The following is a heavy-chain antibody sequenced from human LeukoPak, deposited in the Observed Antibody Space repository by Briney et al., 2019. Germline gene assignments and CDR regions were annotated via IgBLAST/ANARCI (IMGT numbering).Heavy chain of an antibody. V-gene: IGHV4-34*01. D-gene: IGHD2-2*01. CDR1: GGSFSGYY. CDR2: INHSGST. CDR3: ARDCSSTSCFPSDY. J-gene: IGHJ4*02. Sequence: SETLSLTCAVYGGSFSGYYWSWIRQPPGKGLEWIGEINHSGSTNYNPSLKSRVTISVDTSKNQFSLKLSSVTAADTAVYYCARDCSSTSCFPSDYWGQGTLVTVSS.